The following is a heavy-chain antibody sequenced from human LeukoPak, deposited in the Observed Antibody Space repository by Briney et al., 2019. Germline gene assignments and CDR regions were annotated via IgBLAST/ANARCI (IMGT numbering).Heavy chain of an antibody. D-gene: IGHD3-10*01. CDR1: GFRFSSYE. CDR3: VRGGASDGENWFDT. J-gene: IGHJ5*02. CDR2: INSSGNNK. Sequence: PGGSLRLSCAASGFRFSSYEMNWVRQAPGKEPEWISDINSSGNNKGHRDSVKGRFTISRDNAKNSLYLQMNSLRVEDTGVYYRVRGGASDGENWFDTWGQGSLVTVSS. V-gene: IGHV3-48*03.